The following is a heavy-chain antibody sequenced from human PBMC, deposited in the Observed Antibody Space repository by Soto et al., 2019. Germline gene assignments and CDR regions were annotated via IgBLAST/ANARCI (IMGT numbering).Heavy chain of an antibody. CDR1: GGSFSGYY. Sequence: PSETLSLTCAFYGGSFSGYYWSWLRQPQGKGLEWLGDINPSGSTNYNPSLKSRVIMSVDTSKKQFSLNVTSVTAADTAVYYCARGARRRPPRDAFDIWGQGTMVTV. CDR2: INPSGST. CDR3: ARGARRRPPRDAFDI. J-gene: IGHJ3*02. V-gene: IGHV4-34*01.